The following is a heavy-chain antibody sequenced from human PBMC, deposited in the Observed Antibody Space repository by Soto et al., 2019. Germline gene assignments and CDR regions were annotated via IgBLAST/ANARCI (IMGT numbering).Heavy chain of an antibody. CDR3: ARARIVVVPAARYNWFDP. CDR1: GGTFSSYT. V-gene: IGHV1-69*02. CDR2: IIPILGIA. D-gene: IGHD2-2*01. J-gene: IGHJ5*02. Sequence: ASVKVSCKASGGTFSSYTISWVRQAPGQGLEWMGRIIPILGIANYAQKFQGRVTITADKSTSTAYMELSSLRSEDTAVYYCARARIVVVPAARYNWFDPWGQGTLATVSS.